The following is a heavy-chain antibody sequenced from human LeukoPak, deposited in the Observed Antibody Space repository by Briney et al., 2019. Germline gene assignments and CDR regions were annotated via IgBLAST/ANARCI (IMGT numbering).Heavy chain of an antibody. D-gene: IGHD4-17*01. CDR2: INHSGST. V-gene: IGHV4-34*01. CDR3: AEYGDSPEYFQH. Sequence: SETLSLTCNVSRGSLSSYYWSWIRQPPGKGLEWIGEINHSGSTNYNPSLKSRVTISVDTSKNQFSLKLSSVTAADTAVYYCAEYGDSPEYFQHWGQGTLVTVSS. J-gene: IGHJ1*01. CDR1: RGSLSSYY.